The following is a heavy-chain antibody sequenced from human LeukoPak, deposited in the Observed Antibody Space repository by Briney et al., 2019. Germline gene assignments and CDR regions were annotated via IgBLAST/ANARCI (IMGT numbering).Heavy chain of an antibody. V-gene: IGHV1-18*01. Sequence: ASVKVSCKASGYTFTSYGISWVRQAPGQGLEWMGWISAYNGNTNYAQKLQGRVTMTTDTSTSTAYMELRSLRSDGTAVYYCARDRGDSGSGWYPSPSGYWGQGTLVTVSS. CDR2: ISAYNGNT. CDR1: GYTFTSYG. CDR3: ARDRGDSGSGWYPSPSGY. J-gene: IGHJ4*02. D-gene: IGHD6-19*01.